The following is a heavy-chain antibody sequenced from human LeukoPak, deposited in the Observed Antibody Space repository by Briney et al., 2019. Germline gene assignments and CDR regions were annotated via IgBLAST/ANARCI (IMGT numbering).Heavy chain of an antibody. J-gene: IGHJ4*02. CDR3: ANGVVPAAPFDY. D-gene: IGHD2-2*01. CDR2: ISGSASST. V-gene: IGHV3-23*01. CDR1: GFTFDDYG. Sequence: GGSLRLSCAASGFTFDDYGMSWVRQAPGKGLEWVSAISGSASSTYYADSVKGRFTISRDNSKNTLYLQMNSLRAEDTAVYYCANGVVPAAPFDYWGQGTLVTVSS.